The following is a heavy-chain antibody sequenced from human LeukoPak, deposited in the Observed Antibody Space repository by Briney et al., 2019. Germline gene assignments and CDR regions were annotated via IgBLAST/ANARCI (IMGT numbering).Heavy chain of an antibody. D-gene: IGHD6-13*01. V-gene: IGHV4-39*07. CDR3: ARGSSSSHHPALS. J-gene: IGHJ4*02. CDR1: GGSISSSSYY. Sequence: PSETLSPTCTVSGGSISSSSYYWGWIRQPPGKGLEWIGSIYYSGSTNYNPSLKSRVTISVDTSKNQFSLKLSSVTAADTALYYCARGSSSSHHPALSWGQGTLVTVSS. CDR2: IYYSGST.